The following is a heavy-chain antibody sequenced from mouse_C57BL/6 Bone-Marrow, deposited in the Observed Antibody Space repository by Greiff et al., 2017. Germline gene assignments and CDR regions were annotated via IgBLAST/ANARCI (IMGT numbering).Heavy chain of an antibody. J-gene: IGHJ2*01. CDR1: GYTFTSSG. D-gene: IGHD2-4*01. V-gene: IGHV1-81*01. Sequence: QVQLKESGAELARPGASVKLSCKASGYTFTSSGISWVKQRTGQGLEWIGEIYPRSGNTYYNEKFKGKATLTADKSSSTAYMELRSLTSEDSAVYFCARGDDYPFDYWGQGTTLTVSS. CDR2: IYPRSGNT. CDR3: ARGDDYPFDY.